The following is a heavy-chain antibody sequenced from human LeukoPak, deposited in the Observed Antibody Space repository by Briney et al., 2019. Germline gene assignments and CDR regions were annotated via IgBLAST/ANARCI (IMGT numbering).Heavy chain of an antibody. D-gene: IGHD2-15*01. V-gene: IGHV3-7*01. CDR1: GGSISSSSYY. CDR2: IDKDGSEK. CDR3: ARPETYCSGYGSCFPFEY. J-gene: IGHJ4*02. Sequence: ETLSLTCTVSGGSISSSSYYWGWVRQAPGKGPEWVAKIDKDGSEKYSVDSVRGRFTISRDNAKNTLYLQMDSLRAEDTAVYYCARPETYCSGYGSCFPFEYWGQGSLVIVSS.